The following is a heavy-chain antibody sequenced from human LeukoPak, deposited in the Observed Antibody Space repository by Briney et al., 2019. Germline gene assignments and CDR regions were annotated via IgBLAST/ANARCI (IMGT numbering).Heavy chain of an antibody. Sequence: GGSLRLSCVGSGFTFSFSDYWMTWVRQAPGKGLEWVANIKPDGGEKNYVDSVKGRFTISRDNAKNSLYLQMNSLIAEDTAVYSCGKFYPGVYYDEWARGPLVPVPS. CDR3: GKFYPGVYYDE. CDR1: GFTFSFSDYW. CDR2: IKPDGGEK. D-gene: IGHD3-16*01. V-gene: IGHV3-7*01. J-gene: IGHJ4*02.